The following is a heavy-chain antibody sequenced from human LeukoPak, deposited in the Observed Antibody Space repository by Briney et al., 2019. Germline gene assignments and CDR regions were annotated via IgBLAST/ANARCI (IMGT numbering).Heavy chain of an antibody. CDR1: GFTFDDYA. CDR2: ISWDGGST. V-gene: IGHV3-43D*04. J-gene: IGHJ4*02. CDR3: ASLNPFHYGAYYFDY. Sequence: GGSLRLSCAASGFTFDDYAMHWVRQAPGKGLEWVSLISWDGGSTYYADSVKGRFTISRDNSKNSLYLQMNSLRAEDTAVYYCASLNPFHYGAYYFDYWGQGTLVTVSS. D-gene: IGHD4-17*01.